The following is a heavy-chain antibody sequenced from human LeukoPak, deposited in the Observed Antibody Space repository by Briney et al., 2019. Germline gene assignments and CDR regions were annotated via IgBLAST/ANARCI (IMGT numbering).Heavy chain of an antibody. J-gene: IGHJ6*02. CDR2: MWYDGSNK. D-gene: IGHD3-16*01. V-gene: IGHV3-33*01. CDR3: ARDRPGGGINGMDV. CDR1: GFTFSSYG. Sequence: PGGSLRLSCAPSGFTFSSYGMHWVRQAPGKGLEWVAVMWYDGSNKYYADSVLGRFTISRDNSKNTMYLQMDSLRAEDTAVYYCARDRPGGGINGMDVWGQGTTVTVSS.